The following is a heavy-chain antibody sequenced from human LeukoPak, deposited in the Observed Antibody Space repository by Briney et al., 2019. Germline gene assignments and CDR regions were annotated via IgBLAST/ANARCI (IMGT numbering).Heavy chain of an antibody. J-gene: IGHJ3*02. D-gene: IGHD3-3*01. CDR3: ARVELRYYDFWSGYSFGAFDI. V-gene: IGHV4-34*01. CDR2: INHSGST. Sequence: PSETLSLTCAVYGGSFSGYYWSWIRQPPGKGLEWIGEINHSGSTNYNPSLKSRVTISVDTSKNQFSLKLSSVTAADTAVYYCARVELRYYDFWSGYSFGAFDIWGQGTMVTVSS. CDR1: GGSFSGYY.